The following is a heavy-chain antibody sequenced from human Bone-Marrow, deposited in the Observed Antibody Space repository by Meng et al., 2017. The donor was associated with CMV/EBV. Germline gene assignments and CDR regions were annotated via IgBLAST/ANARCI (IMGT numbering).Heavy chain of an antibody. CDR2: IDWDGSSR. Sequence: EVERVESGGVVVQPGGSLRLSCAASGFNFDDHAMHWVRQTPGKALEWVSLIDWDGSSRYYADSVKGRFIISRDNTKNSLYLQMDSLRAEDTATYYCARDNAAGYSGYVTFDARGQGTLVTVSS. V-gene: IGHV3-43D*04. D-gene: IGHD5-12*01. J-gene: IGHJ4*02. CDR3: ARDNAAGYSGYVTFDA. CDR1: GFNFDDHA.